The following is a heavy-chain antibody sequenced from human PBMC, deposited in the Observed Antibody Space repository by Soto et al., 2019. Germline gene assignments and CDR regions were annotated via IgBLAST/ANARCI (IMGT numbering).Heavy chain of an antibody. Sequence: SETLSLTCTVSGGSISSYYWSWIRQPPGKGLEWIGYIYYSGSTNYNPSLKSRVTISVDTSKNQFSLKLSSVTAADTAVYYCARDLSGWYFDYWGQGTLVTVSS. D-gene: IGHD6-19*01. J-gene: IGHJ4*02. CDR2: IYYSGST. V-gene: IGHV4-59*01. CDR1: GGSISSYY. CDR3: ARDLSGWYFDY.